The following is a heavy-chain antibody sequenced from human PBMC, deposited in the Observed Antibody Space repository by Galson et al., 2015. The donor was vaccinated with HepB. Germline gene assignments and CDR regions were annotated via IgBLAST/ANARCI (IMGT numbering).Heavy chain of an antibody. J-gene: IGHJ6*02. D-gene: IGHD3-3*01. CDR3: ARDALEWLLEDYYYYGMDV. CDR1: GFTFSDYY. Sequence: SLRLSCAASGFTFSDYYMSWIRQAPGKGLEWVSYISSSSSYTNYADSVKGRFTISRDNAKNSLYLQMNSLRAEDTAVYYCARDALEWLLEDYYYYGMDVWGQGTTVTVSS. V-gene: IGHV3-11*05. CDR2: ISSSSSYT.